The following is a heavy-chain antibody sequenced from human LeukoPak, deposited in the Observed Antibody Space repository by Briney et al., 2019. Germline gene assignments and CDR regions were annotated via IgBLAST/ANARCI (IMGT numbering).Heavy chain of an antibody. J-gene: IGHJ3*02. CDR3: ARGARIAVALDAFDI. V-gene: IGHV4-61*02. CDR2: IYTSGST. Sequence: PSQTLSLTCTVSGGSISSGSYYWSWIRQPAGKGLEWIGRIYTSGSTNYNPSLKSRVTISVDTSKNQFSLKLSSVTAADTAVYYCARGARIAVALDAFDIWGQGTMVTVSS. D-gene: IGHD6-13*01. CDR1: GGSISSGSYY.